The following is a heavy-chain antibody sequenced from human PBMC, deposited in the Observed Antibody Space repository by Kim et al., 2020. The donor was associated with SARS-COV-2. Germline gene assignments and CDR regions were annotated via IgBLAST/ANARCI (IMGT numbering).Heavy chain of an antibody. CDR2: INHSGST. D-gene: IGHD2-2*01. Sequence: SETLSLTCAVYGGSFSGYYWSWIRQPPGKGLEWIGEINHSGSTNYNQSLKSRVTISVDTSKNQFSLKLSTVTAADTAVYYCARGSDCSSNSCYRHYRPDRVLGYWGQGTLVTVSS. V-gene: IGHV4-34*01. J-gene: IGHJ4*02. CDR3: ARGSDCSSNSCYRHYRPDRVLGY. CDR1: GGSFSGYY.